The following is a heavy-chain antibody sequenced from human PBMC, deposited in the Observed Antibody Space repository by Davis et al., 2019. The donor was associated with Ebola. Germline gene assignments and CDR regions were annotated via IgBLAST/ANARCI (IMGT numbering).Heavy chain of an antibody. D-gene: IGHD4-17*01. V-gene: IGHV4-4*02. J-gene: IGHJ5*02. Sequence: SETLSLTCAVSGGSISSSNWWSWVRQPPGKGLEWIGEIYHSGSTTYNPSLNSRVTISVDKSKNQFSLKLSSVTAADTAVYYCAMTTVTTGWFDPWGQGTLVTVSS. CDR1: GGSISSSNW. CDR2: IYHSGST. CDR3: AMTTVTTGWFDP.